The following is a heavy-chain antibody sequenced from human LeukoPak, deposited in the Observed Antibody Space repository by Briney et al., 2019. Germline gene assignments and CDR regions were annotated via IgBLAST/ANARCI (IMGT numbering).Heavy chain of an antibody. J-gene: IGHJ4*02. CDR2: ISPHNRNT. CDR1: GYTFTSYG. CDR3: ARRSHQLQSDY. Sequence: GASVKVSCKASGYTFTSYGINWVRQAPGQGLEWLGRISPHNRNTHSAQKFQGRVTMTRDTSTSTIYVELSSLRSEDTAVYYCARRSHQLQSDYWGQGTLVTVSS. D-gene: IGHD2-2*01. V-gene: IGHV1-18*01.